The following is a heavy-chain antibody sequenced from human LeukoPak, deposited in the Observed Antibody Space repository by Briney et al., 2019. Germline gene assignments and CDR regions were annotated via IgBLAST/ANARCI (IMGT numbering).Heavy chain of an antibody. CDR3: ARRQGCSSTACPPDY. V-gene: IGHV5-51*01. Sequence: GESLKISCKASGYTCITYWIGWVRQLPGKGRECMGIIYPGDSDTRDSPSFQGPVTMSADKSISTAYLQWSSLKASDTATYYCARRQGCSSTACPPDYWGQGTLVTVSS. D-gene: IGHD2-2*01. J-gene: IGHJ4*02. CDR2: IYPGDSDT. CDR1: GYTCITYW.